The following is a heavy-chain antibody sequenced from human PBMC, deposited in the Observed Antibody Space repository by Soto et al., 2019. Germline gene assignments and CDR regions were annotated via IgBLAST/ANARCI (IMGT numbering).Heavy chain of an antibody. CDR3: ARSPLITSVWYYYGMDV. D-gene: IGHD1-20*01. CDR2: MNPKSGNT. V-gene: IGHV1-8*01. CDR1: GYTFTSYD. Sequence: QVQLVQSGAEVKKPGASVKVSCKASGYTFTSYDINWVRQATGQGLEWMGWMNPKSGNTGYAQKFQGRVTMTRNTSISTAYMELSSLRSEDTAVYYCARSPLITSVWYYYGMDVWGQGTTVTVSS. J-gene: IGHJ6*02.